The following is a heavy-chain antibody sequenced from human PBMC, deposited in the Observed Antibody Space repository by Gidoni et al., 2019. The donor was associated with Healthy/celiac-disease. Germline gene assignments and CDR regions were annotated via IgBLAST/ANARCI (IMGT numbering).Heavy chain of an antibody. J-gene: IGHJ5*02. CDR1: GLSLSHARLG. Sequence: QVTLKESGPVLVKPTDTLTLTCTVSGLSLSHARLGVSWIRQPPGKALEWLAHIFSNDEKSYSTSLKSRRTISKDTSKSQVVLTMTNMDPVDTATYYCARIITMVRGVLYNWFDPWGQGTLVTVSS. V-gene: IGHV2-26*01. CDR2: IFSNDEK. CDR3: ARIITMVRGVLYNWFDP. D-gene: IGHD3-10*01.